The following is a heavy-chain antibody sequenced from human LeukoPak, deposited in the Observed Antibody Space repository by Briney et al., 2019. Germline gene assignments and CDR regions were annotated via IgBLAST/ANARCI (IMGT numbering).Heavy chain of an antibody. Sequence: PSETLSLTCTVSGGSISSYYWSWIRRPPGKGLEWIGYIYYSGSTNYNPSLKSRVTISVDTSKNQFSLKLSSVTAADTAVYYCARSYGYIDYWGQGTLVTVSS. J-gene: IGHJ4*02. CDR1: GGSISSYY. CDR3: ARSYGYIDY. D-gene: IGHD3-10*01. CDR2: IYYSGST. V-gene: IGHV4-59*08.